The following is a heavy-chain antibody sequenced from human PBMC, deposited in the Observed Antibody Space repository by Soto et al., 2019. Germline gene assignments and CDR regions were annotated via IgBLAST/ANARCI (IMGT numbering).Heavy chain of an antibody. D-gene: IGHD2-21*02. CDR2: IHPSGGGS. CDR1: GYTWNTYY. Sequence: EASVKVSCKPSGYTWNTYYLHWVRQAPGQGLEWMGIIHPSGGGSTYAQKFLGRVTMTRDTSTSTVFMELSSLRSADTAVYYCARGGHIAVVTASFDYWGQGTLVTVSS. CDR3: ARGGHIAVVTASFDY. V-gene: IGHV1-46*02. J-gene: IGHJ4*02.